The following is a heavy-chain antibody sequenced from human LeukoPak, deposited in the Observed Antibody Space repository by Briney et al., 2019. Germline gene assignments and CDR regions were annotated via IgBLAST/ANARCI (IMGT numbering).Heavy chain of an antibody. J-gene: IGHJ5*02. CDR2: IYYSGST. V-gene: IGHV4-39*07. Sequence: SETLSLTCTVSGGSISSSSYYWGWIRQPPGKGLEWIGSIYYSGSTYYNPSLKSRVTISVDTSKNQFSLKLSSVTAADTAVYYCARDLLQLVPRFDPWGQGTLVTVSS. D-gene: IGHD6-6*01. CDR1: GGSISSSSYY. CDR3: ARDLLQLVPRFDP.